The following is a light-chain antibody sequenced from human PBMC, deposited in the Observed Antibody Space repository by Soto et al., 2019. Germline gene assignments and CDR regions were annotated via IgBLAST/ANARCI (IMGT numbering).Light chain of an antibody. CDR1: QSISSY. CDR2: AAS. Sequence: DIQMTQSPSSLSASVGDRVTITCRASQSISSYLNWYQQKPGKAPKVLIYAASTLQSGVPSRFGGSGAGTDFTLTISSLQPEDFATYYCQQSYSTPPFTFGGGTKVDIK. CDR3: QQSYSTPPFT. V-gene: IGKV1-39*01. J-gene: IGKJ4*01.